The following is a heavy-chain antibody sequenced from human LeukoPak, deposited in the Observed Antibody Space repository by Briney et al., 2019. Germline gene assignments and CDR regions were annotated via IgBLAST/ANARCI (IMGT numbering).Heavy chain of an antibody. J-gene: IGHJ5*02. CDR2: MYYSANA. CDR1: GGSVTSYY. CDR3: ARRRTPDYWFDP. V-gene: IGHV4-59*08. D-gene: IGHD1-14*01. Sequence: SETLSLTCTVSGGSVTSYYWTWIRQPPGKGLEWIGSMYYSANANYNPSLNSRVSVSVDPSKNQFSLRLSSVTAADTAIYYCARRRTPDYWFDPWGQGTLVTVSS.